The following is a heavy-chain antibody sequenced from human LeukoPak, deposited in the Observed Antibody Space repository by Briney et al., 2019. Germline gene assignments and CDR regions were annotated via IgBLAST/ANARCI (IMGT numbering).Heavy chain of an antibody. CDR2: MNPTSGDT. J-gene: IGHJ6*03. CDR1: GYTFSDYD. CDR3: ARVVMKAFYYYYMDV. V-gene: IGHV1-8*01. Sequence: ASVKVSCKASGYTFSDYDVNWVRQAPGQGLEWMGWMNPTSGDTGFAQKFQGRVTMTRSMSRNTAYMELSRLRSEDTAVYFCARVVMKAFYYYYMDVWGKGTTIIISS. D-gene: IGHD2-21*01.